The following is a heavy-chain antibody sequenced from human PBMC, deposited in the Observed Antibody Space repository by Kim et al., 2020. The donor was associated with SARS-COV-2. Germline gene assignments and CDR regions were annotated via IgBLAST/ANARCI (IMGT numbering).Heavy chain of an antibody. D-gene: IGHD2-2*01. V-gene: IGHV3-30*18. J-gene: IGHJ4*02. Sequence: GGSLRLSCVASGFTFSSYGMHWVRQAPGKGLEWVAVISYDGSNKYYADSVKGRFTISRDNSKNTLYLQMNSLRAEDTAVYYCAKGGRYCTSINCYAVDYWGQGTLVTVSS. CDR1: GFTFSSYG. CDR2: ISYDGSNK. CDR3: AKGGRYCTSINCYAVDY.